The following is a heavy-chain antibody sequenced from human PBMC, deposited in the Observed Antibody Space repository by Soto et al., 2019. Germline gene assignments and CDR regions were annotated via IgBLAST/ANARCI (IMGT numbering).Heavy chain of an antibody. CDR3: AGWTNWSERYDWFDP. CDR1: GGSLSYRNYY. CDR2: IYYSGST. J-gene: IGHJ5*02. V-gene: IGHV4-39*01. D-gene: IGHD2-8*01. Sequence: QLLLQESGPRLVKPSETLSLTCTVSGGSLSYRNYYWGWIPQPPGKGLEGIGNIYYSGSTYYNPSLQGTVTISADTSRNEFTLKLTSLTAADTAVYSSAGWTNWSERYDWFDPWGQGTMVSVSS.